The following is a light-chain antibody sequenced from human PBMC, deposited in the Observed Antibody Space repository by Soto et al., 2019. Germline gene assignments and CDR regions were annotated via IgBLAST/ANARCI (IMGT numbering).Light chain of an antibody. CDR3: LQHNSYPS. CDR2: DTS. V-gene: IGKV1-39*01. Sequence: DIQMTQSPSSLAASVGDRVTITCRASQSISSYLNWYQQRPGRAPKLLLFDTSKLQSGVPSRFSGSGSGTDFTLTISSLLPEDFATYYCLQHNSYPSFGGGTKVDIK. CDR1: QSISSY. J-gene: IGKJ4*01.